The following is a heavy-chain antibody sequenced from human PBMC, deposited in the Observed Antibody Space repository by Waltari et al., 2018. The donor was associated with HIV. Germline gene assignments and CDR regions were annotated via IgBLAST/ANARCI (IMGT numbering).Heavy chain of an antibody. J-gene: IGHJ4*02. Sequence: EVALLESGGGLVQAGGSLRLSCGGAGFTFSTFAMAWVRQAPGKGPEVVSGIYGSGGRAYYSDSVRGRFTISRDDSKNTLYLQMNSLRTEDAAVYYCAKGRLTTTSFDYWGQGTLVTVSS. CDR2: IYGSGGRA. CDR3: AKGRLTTTSFDY. CDR1: GFTFSTFA. V-gene: IGHV3-23*01. D-gene: IGHD4-17*01.